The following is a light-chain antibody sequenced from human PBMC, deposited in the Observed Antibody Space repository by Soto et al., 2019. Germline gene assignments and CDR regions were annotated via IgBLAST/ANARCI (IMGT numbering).Light chain of an antibody. CDR1: QSVSSY. J-gene: IGKJ1*01. CDR3: QQRSNWPT. CDR2: DAS. V-gene: IGKV3-11*01. Sequence: IVFSLSPATLSLSKGERATLSFRASQSVSSYLAWYQQKPGQAPRLLIYDASTRATGIPARFSGSGSGTDFTLTISSLEPEDFAVYYCQQRSNWPTFGQGTKVDIK.